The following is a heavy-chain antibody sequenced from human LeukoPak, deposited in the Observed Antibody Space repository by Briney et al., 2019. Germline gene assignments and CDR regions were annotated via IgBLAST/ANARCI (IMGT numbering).Heavy chain of an antibody. CDR1: GGTFSSYA. D-gene: IGHD3-10*01. CDR3: ARTAHYYGSGSYYNRGPQPYPMDV. CDR2: IIPIFGTA. V-gene: IGHV1-69*01. J-gene: IGHJ6*04. Sequence: SVKVSCKASGGTFSSYAISWVRQAPGQGLEWMGGIIPIFGTANYAQKFQGRVTITADESTSTAYMELSSLRSEDTAVYHCARTAHYYGSGSYYNRGPQPYPMDVWGKGTTVTVSS.